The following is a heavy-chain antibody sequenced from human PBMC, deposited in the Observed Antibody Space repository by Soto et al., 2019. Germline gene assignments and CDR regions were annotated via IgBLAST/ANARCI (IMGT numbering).Heavy chain of an antibody. CDR1: GGTFSSYA. CDR3: AGVGDGYNYRFPFGC. J-gene: IGHJ4*02. CDR2: IIPIFGTA. Sequence: QVQLVQSGAEVQKPGSSVKVSCKASGGTFSSYAISWVRQAPGQGLEWMGGIIPIFGTANYAQKFQGRVTITADESTSTAYMELSSLRSEGTAVYYCAGVGDGYNYRFPFGCWGQGTLVTVSS. V-gene: IGHV1-69*01. D-gene: IGHD5-12*01.